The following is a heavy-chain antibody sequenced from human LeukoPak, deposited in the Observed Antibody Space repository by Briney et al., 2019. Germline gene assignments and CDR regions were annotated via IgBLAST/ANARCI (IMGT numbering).Heavy chain of an antibody. CDR2: ISGSSSYT. CDR1: GFTFSDYY. D-gene: IGHD3-16*02. CDR3: ARALRLGELST. V-gene: IGHV3-11*06. Sequence: GGSLRHSCAASGFTFSDYYMNWVRQAPGKGLEWVSYISGSSSYTNHADSVKGRFTISRDNARNSLYLQMHSLRAEDTALYYCARALRLGELSTWGQGTMVSVSS. J-gene: IGHJ3*01.